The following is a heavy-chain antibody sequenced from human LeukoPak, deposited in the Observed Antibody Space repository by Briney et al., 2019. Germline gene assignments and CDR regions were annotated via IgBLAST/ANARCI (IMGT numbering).Heavy chain of an antibody. J-gene: IGHJ5*02. CDR3: ATSSSNSLSS. CDR1: GLTFTNYW. CDR2: INHDASEK. V-gene: IGHV3-7*01. D-gene: IGHD6-6*01. Sequence: PGGSLRLSCTASGLTFTNYWMIWIRHAPGKGLEWVAKINHDASEKYYVGSVEGRFTISRDNAKNSLFLQMNSLRAEDTGVYYCATSSSNSLSSWGQGTLVTVSS.